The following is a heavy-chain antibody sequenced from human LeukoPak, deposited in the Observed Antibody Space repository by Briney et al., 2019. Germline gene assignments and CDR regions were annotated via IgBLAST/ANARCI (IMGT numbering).Heavy chain of an antibody. Sequence: PSETLSLTCTVSGGSISSYYWSWIRQPPGKGLEWIGYIYYSGSTNYNPSLKSRVTISVDTSKNQFSLKLSSVTAADTAVYYCATGVMYSNNWSFDYWGQGSLVTVSS. D-gene: IGHD6-13*01. CDR3: ATGVMYSNNWSFDY. CDR2: IYYSGST. J-gene: IGHJ4*02. V-gene: IGHV4-59*01. CDR1: GGSISSYY.